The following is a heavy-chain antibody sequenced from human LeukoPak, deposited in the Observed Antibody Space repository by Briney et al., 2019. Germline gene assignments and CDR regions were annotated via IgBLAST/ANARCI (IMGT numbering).Heavy chain of an antibody. CDR1: GFTFSYYY. Sequence: KTGGSLRLSCAASGFTFSYYYMSWIRQAPGKGLEWVSYISSSSSYTNYADSVKGRFTISRDNAKNSLYLQMNSLRAEDTAVYYCARLYGDYVSGYWGQGTLVTVSS. D-gene: IGHD4-17*01. V-gene: IGHV3-11*06. J-gene: IGHJ4*02. CDR2: ISSSSSYT. CDR3: ARLYGDYVSGY.